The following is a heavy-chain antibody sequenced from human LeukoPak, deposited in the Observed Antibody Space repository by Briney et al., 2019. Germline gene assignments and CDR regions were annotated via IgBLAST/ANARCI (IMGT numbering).Heavy chain of an antibody. Sequence: SETLSLTCAVYGGSFSGYYWSWIRQPPGKGLEWIGEINHSGSTNYNPSLKSRVTITVDTSKNQFSLKLSSVTAADTAVYYCARSTNIPLKYDYVWGSYRYIDYWGQGTLVTVSS. CDR1: GGSFSGYY. D-gene: IGHD3-16*02. V-gene: IGHV4-34*01. CDR2: INHSGST. J-gene: IGHJ4*02. CDR3: ARSTNIPLKYDYVWGSYRYIDY.